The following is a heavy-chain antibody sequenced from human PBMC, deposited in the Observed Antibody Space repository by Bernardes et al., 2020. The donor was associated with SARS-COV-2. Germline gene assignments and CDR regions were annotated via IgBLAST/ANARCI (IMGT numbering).Heavy chain of an antibody. J-gene: IGHJ6*02. D-gene: IGHD1-1*01. CDR1: GFTFSTSW. Sequence: GGSLRLSCAASGFTFSTSWMHWVRQVPGKGLVWVSRTNSDETTTNYADSVKGRFTISRDNAKNTLYLQMNSLRAEDTAVYYCARDRSTTGYYYDMDFWGPGTTVTVSS. CDR2: TNSDETTT. V-gene: IGHV3-74*01. CDR3: ARDRSTTGYYYDMDF.